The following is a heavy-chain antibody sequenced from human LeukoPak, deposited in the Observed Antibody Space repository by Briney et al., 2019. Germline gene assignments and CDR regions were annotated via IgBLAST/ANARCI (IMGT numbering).Heavy chain of an antibody. D-gene: IGHD1-26*01. Sequence: SETLSLTCTVSGYSISSGHYWGWIRQPPGKGLEWIGSMYHSGSTYYNPPLKSRVTISVDTSKNQFSLKLSSVTAADTAVYYCARDSPVYSGSYQLWGYYYYMDVWGKGTTVTVSS. CDR1: GYSISSGHY. CDR2: MYHSGST. CDR3: ARDSPVYSGSYQLWGYYYYMDV. J-gene: IGHJ6*03. V-gene: IGHV4-38-2*02.